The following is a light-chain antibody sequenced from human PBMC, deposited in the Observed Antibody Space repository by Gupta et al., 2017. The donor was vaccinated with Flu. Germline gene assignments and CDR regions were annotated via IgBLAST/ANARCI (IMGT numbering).Light chain of an antibody. V-gene: IGLV2-8*01. J-gene: IGLJ1*01. CDR3: SAYDGSKSFVV. Sequence: SSSVRGYNYVSWYQQHQGKAPKLIVYESMKRPSGVPDRFSGSKSGNTASLTVSGLQAGDEADYYCSAYDGSKSFVVFGAGTKVTVL. CDR1: SSSVRGYNY. CDR2: ESM.